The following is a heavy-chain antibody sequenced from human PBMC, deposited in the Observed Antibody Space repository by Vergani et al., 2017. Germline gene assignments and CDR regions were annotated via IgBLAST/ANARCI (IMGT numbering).Heavy chain of an antibody. CDR2: IKQDGSEK. CDR1: GFTFSSYW. D-gene: IGHD3-16*01. V-gene: IGHV3-7*01. J-gene: IGHJ4*02. Sequence: EVQLVESGGGLVQPGGSLRLSCAASGFTFSSYWMSWVRQAPGKGLGWVANIKQDGSEKYYVDSVKGRFTISRDNAKNSLYLQMNSLRAEDTAVYYCARPGQGGMLAPDYWGQGTLVTVSS. CDR3: ARPGQGGMLAPDY.